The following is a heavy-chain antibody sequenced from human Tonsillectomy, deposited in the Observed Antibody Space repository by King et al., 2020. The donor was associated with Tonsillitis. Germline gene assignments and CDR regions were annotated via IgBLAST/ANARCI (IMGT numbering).Heavy chain of an antibody. Sequence: VQLVESGGGLIQPGGSLRLSCAASGFTFSTYGMNWVRQAPGKGLEWLSYITSSSSTIYYADSVKGRFTISRDNAKNSLYLHMSSLRDEDTAVYYCARVLGGTIFGVVPHAEYFQHWGQGTLVTVSS. CDR2: ITSSSSTI. V-gene: IGHV3-48*02. D-gene: IGHD3-3*01. CDR1: GFTFSTYG. J-gene: IGHJ1*01. CDR3: ARVLGGTIFGVVPHAEYFQH.